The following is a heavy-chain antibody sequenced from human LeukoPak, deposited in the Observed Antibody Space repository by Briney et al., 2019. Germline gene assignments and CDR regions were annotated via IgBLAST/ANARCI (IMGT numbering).Heavy chain of an antibody. Sequence: SETLSLTCTVSGGSISSYYWSWIRQPPGKGLVWIGYIPYSGGTNFNPSPKSRVTKSVDTSKNQFSLKLSSVTAADTAVYYCAREGTAGTNLNWFDPWGEGTLVAVSS. CDR2: IPYSGGT. CDR1: GGSISSYY. V-gene: IGHV4-59*01. D-gene: IGHD1-1*01. J-gene: IGHJ5*02. CDR3: AREGTAGTNLNWFDP.